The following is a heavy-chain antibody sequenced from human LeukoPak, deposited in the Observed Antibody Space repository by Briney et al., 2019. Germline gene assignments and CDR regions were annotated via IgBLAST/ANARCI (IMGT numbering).Heavy chain of an antibody. Sequence: PSETLSLTCSVSGASISRTTYSWGWLRQPPGKGLEWIGSVFHTGTAYNPSLRSRVTLSVDTSKNQFSLKMSSVTAADTAVYYCTKNDVGDYGTWGQGTLVAVSS. V-gene: IGHV4-39*01. CDR2: VFHTGT. J-gene: IGHJ5*02. CDR3: TKNDVGDYGT. D-gene: IGHD4-17*01. CDR1: GASISRTTYS.